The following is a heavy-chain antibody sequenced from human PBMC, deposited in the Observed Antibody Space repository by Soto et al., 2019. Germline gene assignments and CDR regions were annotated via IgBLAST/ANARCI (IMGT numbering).Heavy chain of an antibody. CDR3: ARAIGGSNRTLYD. CDR1: GFTFSGSG. CDR2: ISFDGINK. Sequence: PGGSLRLSCAASGFTFSGSGMHWVRQAPGKGLEWVALISFDGINKYYTDSVKGRFTISRDNSKNTLFLQMNSLRAEDTAVFYCARAIGGSNRTLYDWGQGALVTVSS. D-gene: IGHD1-26*01. V-gene: IGHV3-33*01. J-gene: IGHJ4*02.